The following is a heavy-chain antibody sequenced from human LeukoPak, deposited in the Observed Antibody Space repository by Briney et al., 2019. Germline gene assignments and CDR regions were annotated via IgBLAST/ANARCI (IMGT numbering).Heavy chain of an antibody. CDR1: GGSFSGYY. CDR3: ARHGTGGDSSGWSFDY. V-gene: IGHV4-34*01. CDR2: ISHRGYT. Sequence: PSETLSLTCAVYGGSFSGYYWSWIRQPPGKGLEWIGQISHRGYTYYNPSLKSRVTMSVDTSKNQLSLKLSSVAAADTAVYYCARHGTGGDSSGWSFDYWGQGTLVTVSS. D-gene: IGHD6-19*01. J-gene: IGHJ4*02.